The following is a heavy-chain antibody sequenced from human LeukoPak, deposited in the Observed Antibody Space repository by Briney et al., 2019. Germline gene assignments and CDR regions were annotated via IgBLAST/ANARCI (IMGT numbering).Heavy chain of an antibody. D-gene: IGHD2-8*02. CDR3: AKDPGGSWDY. CDR2: ISSGGGTT. J-gene: IGHJ4*02. V-gene: IGHV3-23*01. CDR1: GFTFSSYA. Sequence: GGSLRLSCTASGFTFSSYAMTWVRQAPGKGLEWVSSISSGGGTTYYADSVKGRFTISRDNSKNTLYLQMNSLRAEDTAVYYCAKDPGGSWDYWGQGALVTVSS.